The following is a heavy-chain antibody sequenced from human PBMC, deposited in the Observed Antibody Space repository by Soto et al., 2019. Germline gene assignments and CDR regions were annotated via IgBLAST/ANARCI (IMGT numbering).Heavy chain of an antibody. J-gene: IGHJ4*02. CDR2: IIPIFGTA. CDR1: GGTFSSYA. D-gene: IGHD3-10*01. V-gene: IGHV1-69*12. CDR3: ARDKRVLLWFGELCY. Sequence: QVQLVQSGAEVKKPGSSVKVSCKASGGTFSSYAISWVRQAPGQGLEWMGGIIPIFGTANYAQKFQARVTINADESTSTADMELSSLRSEDTAVYYCARDKRVLLWFGELCYWGQGTLVTVSS.